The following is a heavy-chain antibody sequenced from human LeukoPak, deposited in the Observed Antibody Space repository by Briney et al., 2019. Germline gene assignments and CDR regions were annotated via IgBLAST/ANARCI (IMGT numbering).Heavy chain of an antibody. CDR2: INHSGST. CDR1: GGSISSSSYY. V-gene: IGHV4-39*07. Sequence: SETLSLTCTVSGGSISSSSYYWSWIRQPPGKGLEWIGEINHSGSTNYNPSLKSRVTISVDTSKNQFSLKLSSVTAADTAVYYCARSRYYDSSGYYQYWGQGTLVTVSS. CDR3: ARSRYYDSSGYYQY. D-gene: IGHD3-22*01. J-gene: IGHJ4*02.